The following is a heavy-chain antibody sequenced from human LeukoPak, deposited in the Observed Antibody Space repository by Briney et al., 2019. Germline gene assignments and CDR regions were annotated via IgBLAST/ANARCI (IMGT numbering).Heavy chain of an antibody. CDR1: GGSISSSSYY. V-gene: IGHV4-39*01. CDR2: IYYSGST. D-gene: IGHD3-10*01. CDR3: ARHPGSYHDPIDY. J-gene: IGHJ4*02. Sequence: SETLSLTCTVSGGSISSSSYYWGWIRQPPGKGLEWIGSIYYSGSTYYNPSLKSRVTISVDTSKNQFSLKLSSVTAADTAVYYCARHPGSYHDPIDYWGQGTLVTVSS.